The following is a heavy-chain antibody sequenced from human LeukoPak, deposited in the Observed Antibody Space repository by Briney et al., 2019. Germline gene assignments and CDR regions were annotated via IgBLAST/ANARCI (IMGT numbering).Heavy chain of an antibody. J-gene: IGHJ4*02. CDR1: GFTFSSYW. D-gene: IGHD6-19*01. V-gene: IGHV3-15*01. Sequence: MSGGSLRLSCAASGFTFSSYWMHWVRQAPGKGLEWVGRIKSKTDGGTTDYAAPVKGRFTISRDNAKNSLYLQMNSLRAEDTAVYYCARDVSYSSDFNYWGQGTLVTVSS. CDR3: ARDVSYSSDFNY. CDR2: IKSKTDGGTT.